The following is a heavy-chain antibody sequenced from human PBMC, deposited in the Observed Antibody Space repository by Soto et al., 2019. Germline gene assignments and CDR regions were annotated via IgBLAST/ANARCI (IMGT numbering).Heavy chain of an antibody. CDR2: IWYDGSNK. V-gene: IGHV3-33*01. CDR3: ARESAARHYYYGMDV. Sequence: PGGSLRLSCAASGFTFSSYGMHWVRQAPGKGLEWVAVIWYDGSNKYYADSVKGRFTISRDNSKNTLYLQMNSLRAEDTAVYYCARESAARHYYYGMDVWGQGTTVTVSS. CDR1: GFTFSSYG. J-gene: IGHJ6*02. D-gene: IGHD6-6*01.